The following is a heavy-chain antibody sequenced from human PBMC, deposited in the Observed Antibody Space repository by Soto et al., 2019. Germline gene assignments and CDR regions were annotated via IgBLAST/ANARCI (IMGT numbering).Heavy chain of an antibody. J-gene: IGHJ6*03. CDR1: GFSFRDYW. CDR3: ARGKDGRRAGTYYFDMDV. V-gene: IGHV3-7*01. CDR2: IKQDGSEK. Sequence: GGSLRLSCAASGFSFRDYWVTWVRQAPGKGLDWVANIKQDGSEKYYLDSLKGRFTISRDNAKNPVYLLMNSLRAEDTAVYYCARGKDGRRAGTYYFDMDVWGKGTTVTVSS. D-gene: IGHD1-1*01.